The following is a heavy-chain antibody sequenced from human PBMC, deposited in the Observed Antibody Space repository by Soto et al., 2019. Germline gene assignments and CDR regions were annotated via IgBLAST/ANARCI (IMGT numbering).Heavy chain of an antibody. V-gene: IGHV3-74*01. CDR2: INSDESST. Sequence: EVQLVESGGGLVQPGGSLRLSCVASGFTFSSYWMHWVRQAPGKGLVWVSRINSDESSTSYADSVKGRFTISRDNAKNTLYLQMSSLRAEDTAVYYCARESEQRGSYYYYYMDVWGKGTTVTVSS. CDR3: ARESEQRGSYYYYYMDV. D-gene: IGHD6-25*01. CDR1: GFTFSSYW. J-gene: IGHJ6*03.